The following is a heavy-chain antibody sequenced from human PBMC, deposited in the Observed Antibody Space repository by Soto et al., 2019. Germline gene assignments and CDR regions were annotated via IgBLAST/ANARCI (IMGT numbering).Heavy chain of an antibody. CDR3: ARVATLGRYYYYGMDV. CDR1: GFTFSSYD. Sequence: PGGSLRLSCAASGFTFSSYDMHLVRHATGKGLEWVSAIGTAGDTYYPGSVKGRFTISRENAKNSLYLQMNSLRAEDTAVYYCARVATLGRYYYYGMDVWGQGTTVTVSS. CDR2: IGTAGDT. J-gene: IGHJ6*02. V-gene: IGHV3-13*01. D-gene: IGHD5-12*01.